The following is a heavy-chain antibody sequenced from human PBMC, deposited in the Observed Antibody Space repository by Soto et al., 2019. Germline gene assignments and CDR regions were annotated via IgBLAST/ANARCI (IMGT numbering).Heavy chain of an antibody. V-gene: IGHV3-48*02. Sequence: GGPWRRSCASSGFTFRSYSMNWVRQAPGKVLELVSYISSSSSTIYYAYSVKGRFTISRDNAKNSMYLQMNSLRDEDTAVSYSARERSHYHYVSRRFNPWGEVTLVTVSS. J-gene: IGHJ5*02. CDR3: ARERSHYHYVSRRFNP. D-gene: IGHD3-22*01. CDR2: ISSSSSTI. CDR1: GFTFRSYS.